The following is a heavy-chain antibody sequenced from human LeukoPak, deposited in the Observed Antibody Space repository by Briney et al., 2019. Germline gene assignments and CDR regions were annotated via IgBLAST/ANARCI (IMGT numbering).Heavy chain of an antibody. D-gene: IGHD5-18*01. CDR2: IYYSGST. CDR1: GGSISSYY. J-gene: IGHJ3*02. CDR3: ARKTHTARMNAFDI. Sequence: PSETLSLTCTVSGGSISSYYWSWVRQPPGKGLEWIGYIYYSGSTNYNPSLKSRVTISVDTSENQFSLKLSSVTAADTAVYYCARKTHTARMNAFDIWGQGTMVTVSS. V-gene: IGHV4-59*01.